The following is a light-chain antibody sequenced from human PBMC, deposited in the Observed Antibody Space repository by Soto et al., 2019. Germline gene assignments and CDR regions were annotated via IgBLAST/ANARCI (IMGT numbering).Light chain of an antibody. CDR3: SSYTSSSTSPYV. CDR1: SSDVGGYDY. J-gene: IGLJ1*01. V-gene: IGLV2-14*01. Sequence: QSALTQPASVSGSPGQSITISCTGTSSDVGGYDYVSWYQQHPDKAPKLMIYEVSNRPSGVFNRFSGSKSGNTASLTISGLQAEDEADYYCSSYTSSSTSPYVFGTGTQLTVL. CDR2: EVS.